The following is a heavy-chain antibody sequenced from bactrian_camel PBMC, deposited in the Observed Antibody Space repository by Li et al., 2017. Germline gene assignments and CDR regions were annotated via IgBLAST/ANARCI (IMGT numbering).Heavy chain of an antibody. V-gene: IGHV3S1*01. D-gene: IGHD5*01. CDR2: IAPSTGST. Sequence: HVQLVESGGGSVQSGGSLRLSCAASGSGYVSGTYCLGWFRQVPGKEREGVAAIAPSTGSTYYDDSVKGRFTVSHVNANNTLHLQMNSLKPEDTAVYYCAADLGWWGSAPLQRTFRNWGQGTQVTVS. J-gene: IGHJ4*01. CDR1: GSGYVSGTYC. CDR3: AADLGWWGSAPLQRTFRN.